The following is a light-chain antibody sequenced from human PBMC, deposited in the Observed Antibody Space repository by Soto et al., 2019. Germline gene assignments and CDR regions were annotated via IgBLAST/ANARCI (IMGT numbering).Light chain of an antibody. Sequence: DIQMTQSPSTLSASVGDRVTITCRASQSVGSWLAWYQQKPGKAPKLLIYKASSLESGVPSRFSGSESGTDFTLTIINLQPDDFATYYCQQYHKFWTFGQGTKVEIK. CDR1: QSVGSW. V-gene: IGKV1-5*03. CDR3: QQYHKFWT. CDR2: KAS. J-gene: IGKJ1*01.